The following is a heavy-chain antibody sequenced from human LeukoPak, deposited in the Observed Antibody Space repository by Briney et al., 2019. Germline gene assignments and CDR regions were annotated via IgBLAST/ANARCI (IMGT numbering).Heavy chain of an antibody. CDR3: ARMGPAAAGIID. CDR1: GGSISSGGYY. J-gene: IGHJ4*02. CDR2: IYYSGST. V-gene: IGHV4-31*03. Sequence: SETLSLTCTVSGGSISSGGYYWSCIRQHPGKGLECIGYIYYSGSTYYNPSLKSRVTISVDTSKHQFSLKLSSVTAADTAVYYCARMGPAAAGIIDWGQGTLVTVSS. D-gene: IGHD6-13*01.